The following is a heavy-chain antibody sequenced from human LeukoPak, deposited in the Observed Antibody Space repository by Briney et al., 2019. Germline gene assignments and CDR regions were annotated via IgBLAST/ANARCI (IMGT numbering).Heavy chain of an antibody. CDR3: ARVIIGHDSSSNFDY. J-gene: IGHJ4*02. CDR1: GYTFTAYY. V-gene: IGHV1-2*02. D-gene: IGHD6-13*01. CDR2: INPSSGVT. Sequence: LRASVNVSCKASGYTFTAYYFHWLRQAPGPGLEWVGWINPSSGVTNYAQKFQGRVTITRDTSISTAYMELSGLRSDDTAVYYCARVIIGHDSSSNFDYWGQGTLVTVSS.